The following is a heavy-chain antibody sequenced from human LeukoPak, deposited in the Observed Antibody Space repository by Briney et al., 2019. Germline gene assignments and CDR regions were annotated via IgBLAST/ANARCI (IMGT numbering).Heavy chain of an antibody. Sequence: PGGSLRLSCAASGIPFSDYYMSWIRQAPGKGLEWVSYISSRGSTIYYADPVKGRFTISRDNAKNSLYLQMNSLRAEDTAMYYCARYGSGSNFDYWGQGTLVTVSS. CDR1: GIPFSDYY. CDR2: ISSRGSTI. V-gene: IGHV3-11*01. D-gene: IGHD3-10*01. CDR3: ARYGSGSNFDY. J-gene: IGHJ4*02.